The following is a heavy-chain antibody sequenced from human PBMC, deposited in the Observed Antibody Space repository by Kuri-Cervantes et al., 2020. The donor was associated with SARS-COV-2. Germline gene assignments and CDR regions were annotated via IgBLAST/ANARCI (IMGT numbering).Heavy chain of an antibody. V-gene: IGHV3-21*04. CDR2: TSSSSSYI. CDR1: GFTFSSYS. Sequence: GESLKISCAASGFTFSSYSMNWVRQAPGKGLEWVSSTSSSSSYIYYADSVKGRFTISRDNAKNSLYLQMNSLRAEDTAVYYCAKSPGDNRPLWFSYWGQGTLVTVSS. CDR3: AKSPGDNRPLWFSY. D-gene: IGHD3-10*01. J-gene: IGHJ4*02.